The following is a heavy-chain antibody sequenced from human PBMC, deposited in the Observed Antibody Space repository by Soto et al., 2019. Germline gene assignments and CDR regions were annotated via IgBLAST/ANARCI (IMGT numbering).Heavy chain of an antibody. V-gene: IGHV3-30-3*01. CDR3: ARAKGYYDSSGRNAFDI. D-gene: IGHD3-22*01. CDR1: GFTFSSYA. J-gene: IGHJ3*02. CDR2: ISYDGSNK. Sequence: PGGSLRLSCAASGFTFSSYAMHWVRQAPGKGLEWVAVISYDGSNKYYADSVKGRFTISRDNSKNTLYLQMSSLRAEDTAVYYCARAKGYYDSSGRNAFDIWGQGTMVTVSS.